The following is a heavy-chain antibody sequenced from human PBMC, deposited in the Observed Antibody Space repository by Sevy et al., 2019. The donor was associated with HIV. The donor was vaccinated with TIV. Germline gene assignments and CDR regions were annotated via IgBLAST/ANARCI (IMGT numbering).Heavy chain of an antibody. J-gene: IGHJ3*02. CDR1: GGSISSSDW. V-gene: IGHV4-4*02. CDR3: AIARYYRAFDI. D-gene: IGHD3-22*01. Sequence: SETLSLTCAVSGGSISSSDWWSWVRQPPGKGLEWIGEIYRSGSTNYNPSLKSRVTISVDKSKNQFSLKLSSVTAADTAVYYCAIARYYRAFDIWGQGTMVTVSS. CDR2: IYRSGST.